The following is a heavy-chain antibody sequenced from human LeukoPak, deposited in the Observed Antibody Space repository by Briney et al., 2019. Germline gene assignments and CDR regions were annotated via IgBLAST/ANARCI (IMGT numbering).Heavy chain of an antibody. Sequence: PSETLSLTCIVSGSISSCYWTWIRQPPGKGLEWIGHSYFTGNPNYNPSLKSRVTISVDPPKNQFSLKLTSVTAADTAVYYCAGLRSTVAWASFDYWGQGTLVTVSS. CDR2: SYFTGNP. J-gene: IGHJ4*02. D-gene: IGHD4-23*01. V-gene: IGHV4-59*08. CDR1: GSISSCY. CDR3: AGLRSTVAWASFDY.